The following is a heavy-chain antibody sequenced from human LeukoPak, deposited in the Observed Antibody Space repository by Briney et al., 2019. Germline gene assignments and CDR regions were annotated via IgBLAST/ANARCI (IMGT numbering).Heavy chain of an antibody. CDR3: ARHGYYYGSGSYSFDY. CDR2: IYYSGST. V-gene: IGHV4-39*01. Sequence: PSETLSLTCTVSGGSISSSSYYWGWIRHSPGKGLGWIGSIYYSGSTYYNPSLKGRVTVSVDTSKNQFSLKLSSVTAADTAVYYCARHGYYYGSGSYSFDYWGQGTLVTVSS. D-gene: IGHD3-10*01. CDR1: GGSISSSSYY. J-gene: IGHJ4*02.